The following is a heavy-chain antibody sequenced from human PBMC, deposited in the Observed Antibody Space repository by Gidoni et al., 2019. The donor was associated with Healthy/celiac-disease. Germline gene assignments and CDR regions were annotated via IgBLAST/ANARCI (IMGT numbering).Heavy chain of an antibody. V-gene: IGHV3-7*03. CDR3: ARDRAGGCSGGSCYPGDYYYYMDV. J-gene: IGHJ6*03. CDR2: IKQDGSEK. Sequence: EVQLVESGGGLVQPGGSLRLSCAASGFTFSSYWMSWVRQAPGKGLAWVANIKQDGSEKYYVDSVKGRFTISRDNAKNSLYLQMNSLRAEDTAVYYCARDRAGGCSGGSCYPGDYYYYMDVWGKGTTVTVSS. D-gene: IGHD2-15*01. CDR1: GFTFSSYW.